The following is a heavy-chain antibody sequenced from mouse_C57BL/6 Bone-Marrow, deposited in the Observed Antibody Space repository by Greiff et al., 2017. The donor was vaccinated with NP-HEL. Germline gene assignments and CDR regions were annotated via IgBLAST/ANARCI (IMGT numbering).Heavy chain of an antibody. CDR1: GFTFSSYA. J-gene: IGHJ4*01. CDR3: ARDRYYYGSSYAMDY. V-gene: IGHV5-4*01. CDR2: ISDGGSYT. Sequence: EVKVEESGGGLVKPGGSLKLSCAASGFTFSSYAMSWVRQTPEKRLEWVATISDGGSYTYYPDNVKGRFTISRDNAKNNLYLQMSHLKSEDTAMYYCARDRYYYGSSYAMDYWGQGTSVTVSS. D-gene: IGHD1-1*01.